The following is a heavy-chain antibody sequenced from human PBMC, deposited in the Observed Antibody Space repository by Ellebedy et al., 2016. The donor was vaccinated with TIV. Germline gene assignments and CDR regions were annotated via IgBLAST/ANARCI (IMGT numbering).Heavy chain of an antibody. V-gene: IGHV1-46*01. CDR2: IKPSAGTI. J-gene: IGHJ4*02. Sequence: ALVKVSCKASGYTFTNYHMHWVRQAPGQGLEWMGIIKPSAGTITYAQRFQGRVTMTRDTSTSTVYMELSSLRSEDTAVYYCARDSGHYGPDYWGQGTLVTVSS. CDR3: ARDSGHYGPDY. D-gene: IGHD3-10*01. CDR1: GYTFTNYH.